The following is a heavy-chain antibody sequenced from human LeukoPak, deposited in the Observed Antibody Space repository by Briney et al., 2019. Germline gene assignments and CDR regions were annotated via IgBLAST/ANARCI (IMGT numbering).Heavy chain of an antibody. Sequence: GGSLRLSCSASGFTFSTYAMHWVRQAPGKGLEYVSDISSNGGKTDYVDSVKGRFTISRDNSKNTLYLQMSSLRAEDTAVYYCVKPFFDILTGYYQLNDYWGQGTLVTVSS. CDR3: VKPFFDILTGYYQLNDY. CDR2: ISSNGGKT. CDR1: GFTFSTYA. J-gene: IGHJ4*02. V-gene: IGHV3-64D*06. D-gene: IGHD3-9*01.